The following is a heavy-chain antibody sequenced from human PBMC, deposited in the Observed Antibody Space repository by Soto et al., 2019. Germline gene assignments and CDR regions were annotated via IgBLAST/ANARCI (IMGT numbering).Heavy chain of an antibody. V-gene: IGHV4-30-4*01. D-gene: IGHD5-18*01. J-gene: IGHJ4*02. CDR3: ARVQRDTAMGHFDY. CDR2: TSYFGTT. CDR1: GGSINSVDYY. Sequence: QVQLQESGPGLVKPSQTLSLICSVSGGSINSVDYYWSWIRQTPGKGLEWIGYTSYFGTTDYMPSLKSRVTMSVDTSKNQFSLKLSSVTAVDTAVYYCARVQRDTAMGHFDYWGQGTLVVVSS.